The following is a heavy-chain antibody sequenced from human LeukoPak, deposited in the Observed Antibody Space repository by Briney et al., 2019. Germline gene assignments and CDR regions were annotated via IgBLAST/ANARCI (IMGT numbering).Heavy chain of an antibody. Sequence: GGSLRLSCVASGFTFTDHSIHWVRQAPGKGLEWVAVVGTDEKTIFYADSLKGRFTISRDNSRNTLYLKMNTLGADDTAIYYCANDGQNGYSRGWFVYWGQGTLVTVSS. D-gene: IGHD6-19*01. CDR3: ANDGQNGYSRGWFVY. J-gene: IGHJ4*02. CDR1: GFTFTDHS. CDR2: VGTDEKTI. V-gene: IGHV3-30-3*02.